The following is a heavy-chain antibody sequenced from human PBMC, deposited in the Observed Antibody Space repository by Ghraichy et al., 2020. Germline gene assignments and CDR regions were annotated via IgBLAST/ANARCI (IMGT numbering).Heavy chain of an antibody. CDR1: GYTFTSYG. CDR3: ASGPYGDYGWEPIDY. CDR2: ISAYNGNT. D-gene: IGHD4-17*01. J-gene: IGHJ4*02. Sequence: ASVKVSCKASGYTFTSYGISWVRQAPGQGLEWMGWISAYNGNTNYAQKLQGRVTMTTDTSTSTAYMELRSLRSDDTAVYYCASGPYGDYGWEPIDYWGQGTLSPSP. V-gene: IGHV1-18*01.